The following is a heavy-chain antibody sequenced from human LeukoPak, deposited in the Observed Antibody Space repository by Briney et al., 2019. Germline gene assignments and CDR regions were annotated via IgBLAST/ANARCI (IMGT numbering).Heavy chain of an antibody. D-gene: IGHD3-22*01. CDR3: AKEPRRGYYDSSGYFDY. J-gene: IGHJ4*02. CDR1: GFTFSSYA. CDR2: ISGSGGST. V-gene: IGHV3-23*01. Sequence: GGSLRLSCAASGFTFSSYAMSWVRQAPGKGLEWVSGISGSGGSTYYADSVKGRFSISRDNSKNTLYLQMNSLRAEDTAVYYCAKEPRRGYYDSSGYFDYWGQGTLVTVSS.